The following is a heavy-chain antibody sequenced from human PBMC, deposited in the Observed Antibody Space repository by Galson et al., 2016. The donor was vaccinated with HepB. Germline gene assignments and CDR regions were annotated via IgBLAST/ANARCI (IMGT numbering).Heavy chain of an antibody. J-gene: IGHJ4*02. V-gene: IGHV4-59*11. Sequence: SETLSLTCTVSGGSIISHYWTWIRQPPGKGLEWIGFINYDGDTNYNPSLKSRVTISSDASKNQFFLRMASVTAADTAIYYCARDALLLTPRGMIDYWGQGTLVTVSS. CDR3: ARDALLLTPRGMIDY. CDR1: GGSIISHY. CDR2: INYDGDT. D-gene: IGHD2-15*01.